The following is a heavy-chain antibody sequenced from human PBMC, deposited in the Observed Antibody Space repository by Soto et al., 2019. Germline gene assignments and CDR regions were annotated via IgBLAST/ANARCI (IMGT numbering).Heavy chain of an antibody. Sequence: QVQLQESGPGLVKPSETLSLTCTVSGGSISSYYWSWIRQPPGKGLEWIGYIYYSGSTNYNPSLKSRVIIPAETSKNQFALKLSSVTAADTAVYYCARRYGVYFDYWGQGTLVTVSS. CDR3: ARRYGVYFDY. J-gene: IGHJ4*02. V-gene: IGHV4-59*08. CDR2: IYYSGST. CDR1: GGSISSYY. D-gene: IGHD4-17*01.